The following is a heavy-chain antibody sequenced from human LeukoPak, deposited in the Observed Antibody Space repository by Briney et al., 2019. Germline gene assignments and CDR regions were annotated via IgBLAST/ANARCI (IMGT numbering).Heavy chain of an antibody. D-gene: IGHD3-3*01. Sequence: PSETLSLTCAVYGGSFSGYYWSWICQPPGKGLEWIGEINHSGSTNYNPSLKSRVTISVDTSRNQFSLKLSSVTAADTAVYYCASTYYDFWSGSRYGMDVWGQGTTVTVSS. CDR1: GGSFSGYY. CDR3: ASTYYDFWSGSRYGMDV. CDR2: INHSGST. V-gene: IGHV4-34*01. J-gene: IGHJ6*02.